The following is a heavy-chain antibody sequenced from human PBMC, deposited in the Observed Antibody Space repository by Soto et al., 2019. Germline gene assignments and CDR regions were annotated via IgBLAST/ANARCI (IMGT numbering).Heavy chain of an antibody. D-gene: IGHD3-22*01. CDR3: AKLYHYYDSSGYYSDALDI. CDR1: GFTFRSYA. Sequence: GGSLRLSCEASGFTFRSYAMIWFRQAPGKGLDWVSTISGSGHSSYDADSVKGRFTTSRDNSKNTLYLRLDSLRAEDTAVYYCAKLYHYYDSSGYYSDALDIWGQGTLVTVSS. V-gene: IGHV3-23*01. CDR2: ISGSGHSS. J-gene: IGHJ3*02.